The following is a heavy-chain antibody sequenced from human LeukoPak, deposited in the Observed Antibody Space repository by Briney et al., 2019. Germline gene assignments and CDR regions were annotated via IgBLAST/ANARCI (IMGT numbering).Heavy chain of an antibody. V-gene: IGHV1-18*01. Sequence: ASVKVSCKASGYTFTSYGISWVRQAPGQGLERMGWISAYNGNTNYAQKLQGRVTMTTDTSTSTAYMELRSLRSDDTAVYYCARDFLAIWFGDPWGQGTLVTVSS. J-gene: IGHJ5*02. CDR1: GYTFTSYG. D-gene: IGHD3-10*01. CDR3: ARDFLAIWFGDP. CDR2: ISAYNGNT.